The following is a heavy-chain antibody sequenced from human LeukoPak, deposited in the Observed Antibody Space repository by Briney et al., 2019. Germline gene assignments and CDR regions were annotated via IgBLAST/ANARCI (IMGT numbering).Heavy chain of an antibody. D-gene: IGHD2/OR15-2a*01. CDR2: TYYRSKWYN. J-gene: IGHJ6*02. V-gene: IGHV6-1*01. CDR3: ARDVQNMAVDYYYYGMDV. Sequence: SQTLSLTSAISGDSVSINSAAWNWIRQSPSRGLEWLGSTYYRSKWYNDYAVSVKSRITINPDTSKNQFSLQLNSVTPEDTAVYYCARDVQNMAVDYYYYGMDVWGQGTTVTVSS. CDR1: GDSVSINSAA.